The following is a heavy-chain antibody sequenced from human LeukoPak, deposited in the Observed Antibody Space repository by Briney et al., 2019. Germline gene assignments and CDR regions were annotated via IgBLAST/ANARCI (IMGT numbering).Heavy chain of an antibody. Sequence: PSETLSLTCAVYGGSFSGYYWSWIRQPPGKGLEWVGEINHSGSTNYNPSLKSRVTISVDTSKNQFSLKLSSVTAADTAVYYCARGRSGYYDSSGYYYWGQGTLVTVSP. CDR2: INHSGST. CDR1: GGSFSGYY. CDR3: ARGRSGYYDSSGYYY. J-gene: IGHJ4*02. D-gene: IGHD3-22*01. V-gene: IGHV4-34*01.